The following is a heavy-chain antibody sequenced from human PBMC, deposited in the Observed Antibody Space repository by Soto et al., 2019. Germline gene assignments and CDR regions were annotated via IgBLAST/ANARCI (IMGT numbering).Heavy chain of an antibody. CDR3: ARGGSYYDSSGYSSA. CDR2: IIPILGIA. Sequence: QVQLVQSGAEVKKPGSSVKVSCKASGGTFSSYTISWVRQAPGQGLEWMGRIIPILGIANYAQKFQGRVTITADKSTSTADSERSRLRSEDTAVYYCARGGSYYDSSGYSSAWGQGTMVTVSS. CDR1: GGTFSSYT. V-gene: IGHV1-69*02. D-gene: IGHD3-22*01. J-gene: IGHJ3*01.